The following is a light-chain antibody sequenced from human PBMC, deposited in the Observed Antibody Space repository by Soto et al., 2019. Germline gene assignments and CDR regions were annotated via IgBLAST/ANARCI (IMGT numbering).Light chain of an antibody. CDR1: QSVSSY. CDR2: DAS. Sequence: EILLTQSPATLSLSPGERATLSCRASQSVSSYLAWYQQKPGQPPRLLIYDASSRATGIPARFSGSGSGTDFTLTISSLEPEDFAVYYCQQRSDWPPLTFGGGPKVDIK. J-gene: IGKJ4*01. V-gene: IGKV3-11*01. CDR3: QQRSDWPPLT.